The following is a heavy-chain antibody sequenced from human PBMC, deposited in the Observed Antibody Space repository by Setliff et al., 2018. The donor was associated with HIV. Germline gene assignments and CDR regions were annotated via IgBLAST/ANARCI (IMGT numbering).Heavy chain of an antibody. V-gene: IGHV4-34*01. CDR2: INHSGNT. CDR3: TRGRSMPTLTT. D-gene: IGHD3-22*01. J-gene: IGHJ4*02. Sequence: PSETLSLTCSVSGGSFTGYYWSWIRQTPGKGLEWIAEINHSGNTNYDPSLKSRVTISVVTSKSHFSLKMTSVTAADTAVYYCTRGRSMPTLTTWGQGALVTVS. CDR1: GGSFTGYY.